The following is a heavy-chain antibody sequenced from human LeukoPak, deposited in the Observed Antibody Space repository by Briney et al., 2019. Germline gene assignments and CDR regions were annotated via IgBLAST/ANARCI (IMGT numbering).Heavy chain of an antibody. J-gene: IGHJ4*02. V-gene: IGHV1-8*01. CDR2: MNPNSGNT. Sequence: ASVKVSCKASGYTFTSYDINWVRQATGQGLEWMGWMNPNSGNTGYAQKFQGRVTMTRNTSISTAYVELSSLRSEDTAVYYCARGNYDYIWGSYRYTGLRYWGQGTLVTVSS. CDR3: ARGNYDYIWGSYRYTGLRY. D-gene: IGHD3-16*02. CDR1: GYTFTSYD.